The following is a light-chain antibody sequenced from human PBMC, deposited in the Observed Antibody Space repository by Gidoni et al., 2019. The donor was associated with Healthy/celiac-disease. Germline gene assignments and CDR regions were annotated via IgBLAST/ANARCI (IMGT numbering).Light chain of an antibody. Sequence: ELVITHSPDTLSVSPGERSTLSRRDSQSVSSNLAWYQQTPGQAPRLLNHGASTRATGSPARFSGSGSGTEFTLTISSLQSEDFAVYYCQQYNNWPETFGQGTKVEIK. J-gene: IGKJ1*01. CDR2: GAS. V-gene: IGKV3-15*01. CDR1: QSVSSN. CDR3: QQYNNWPET.